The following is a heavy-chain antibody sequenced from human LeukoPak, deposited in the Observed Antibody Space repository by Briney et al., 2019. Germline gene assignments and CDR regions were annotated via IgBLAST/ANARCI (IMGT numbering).Heavy chain of an antibody. CDR3: AREAASKRCSGGSCYSRTAPSNWFDP. J-gene: IGHJ5*02. Sequence: SQTLSLTCTVSGGSISSGSYYWSWIRQPAGKGLEWIGRIYTSGSTNYNPSLKSRVTISVDTSKNQFSLKLSSVTAADTAVYYCAREAASKRCSGGSCYSRTAPSNWFDPWGQGTLVTVSS. V-gene: IGHV4-61*02. CDR1: GGSISSGSYY. CDR2: IYTSGST. D-gene: IGHD2-15*01.